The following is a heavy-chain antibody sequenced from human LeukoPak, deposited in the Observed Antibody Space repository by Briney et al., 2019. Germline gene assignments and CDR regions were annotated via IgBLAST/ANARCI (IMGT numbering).Heavy chain of an antibody. CDR2: ISSSGSTI. V-gene: IGHV3-11*04. CDR1: GFMFSNYW. J-gene: IGHJ6*03. Sequence: GGSLRLSCAASGFMFSNYWMSWVRQAPGKGLEWVSYISSSGSTIYYADSVKGRFTISRDNAKNSLYLQMNSLRAEDTAVYYCARDSRQYDSSGYYYYYMDVWGKGTTVTVSS. D-gene: IGHD3-22*01. CDR3: ARDSRQYDSSGYYYYYMDV.